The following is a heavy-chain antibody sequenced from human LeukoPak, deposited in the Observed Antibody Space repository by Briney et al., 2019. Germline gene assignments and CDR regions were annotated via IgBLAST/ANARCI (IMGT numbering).Heavy chain of an antibody. J-gene: IGHJ4*02. CDR3: ARHGYYDSSGYSPLDY. CDR2: IYPGDSDT. CDR1: GYSFTSYW. Sequence: GESLKISCKGSGYSFTSYWIGWVRPLPGKGLEWMGIIYPGDSDTRYSPSFQGQVTISADKSTSTAYLQWSSLKASDTAMYYCARHGYYDSSGYSPLDYWGQGTLVTVSS. V-gene: IGHV5-51*01. D-gene: IGHD3-22*01.